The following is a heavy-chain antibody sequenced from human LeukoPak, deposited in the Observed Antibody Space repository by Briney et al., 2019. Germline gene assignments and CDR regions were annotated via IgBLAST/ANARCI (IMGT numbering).Heavy chain of an antibody. CDR2: IYTSGST. Sequence: PSETLSLTCTVSGGSISSGSYYWSWIRQPAGKGLEWIGRIYTSGSTNYNPSLKSRVTISEDTSKNQFSLKLSSVTAADTAVYYCARELGENYDFWSGYYTLDYWGQGTLVTVSS. D-gene: IGHD3-3*01. CDR1: GGSISSGSYY. CDR3: ARELGENYDFWSGYYTLDY. J-gene: IGHJ4*02. V-gene: IGHV4-61*02.